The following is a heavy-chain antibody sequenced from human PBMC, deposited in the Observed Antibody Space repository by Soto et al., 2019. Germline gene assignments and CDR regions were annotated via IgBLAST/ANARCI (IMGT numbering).Heavy chain of an antibody. CDR1: SDTFNNYA. Sequence: QVQLVQSGAEVKMPGSSVKVSCRASSDTFNNYAISWVRQAPGLGLEWMGGIIPVFGTTNYEQKFQGRVTITEEASTTKASMALRSLRSKATVAYSWARARQLAAHGMGSWGPGTTVTVSS. D-gene: IGHD6-13*01. CDR2: IIPVFGTT. J-gene: IGHJ6*02. CDR3: ARARQLAAHGMGS. V-gene: IGHV1-69*01.